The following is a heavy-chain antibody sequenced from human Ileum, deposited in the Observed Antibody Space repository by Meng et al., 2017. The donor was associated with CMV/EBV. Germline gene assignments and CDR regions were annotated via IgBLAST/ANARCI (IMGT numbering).Heavy chain of an antibody. J-gene: IGHJ6*02. CDR2: IKTDGSEK. CDR3: ARDPITFLGWDV. Sequence: GGSLRLSCAASGFTFSSYWMSWLRQAPGKGPEWVANIKTDGSEKYYVDSVKGRFTISSDNAKNSLYLQMNSLRDEDTAVYYCARDPITFLGWDVWGRGTTVTVSS. D-gene: IGHD3-16*01. CDR1: GFTFSSYW. V-gene: IGHV3-7*01.